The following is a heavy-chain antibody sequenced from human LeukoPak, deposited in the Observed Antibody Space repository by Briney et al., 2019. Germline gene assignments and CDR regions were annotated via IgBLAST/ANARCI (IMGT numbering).Heavy chain of an antibody. CDR3: ARDQDSYGYTLFDY. J-gene: IGHJ4*02. D-gene: IGHD5-18*01. CDR1: GFTFSSYA. Sequence: LPGGSLRLSCAASGFTFSSYAMHWVRQAPGKGLEWVAVISYDGSNKYYADSVKGRFTISRDNSKNTLYLQMNSLRAEDTAVYYCARDQDSYGYTLFDYWGQGTLVTVSS. CDR2: ISYDGSNK. V-gene: IGHV3-30*04.